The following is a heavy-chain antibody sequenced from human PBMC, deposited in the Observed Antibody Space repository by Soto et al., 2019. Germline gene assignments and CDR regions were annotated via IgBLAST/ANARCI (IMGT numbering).Heavy chain of an antibody. J-gene: IGHJ3*02. CDR2: IINDGSEK. CDR3: ARDDIGAPNAFDM. CDR1: GFNFRNHG. Sequence: PGGSLRLSCAASGFNFRNHGMHWVRQAPGKGLEWVAVIINDGSEKNHADSVKDRFTISRDNSKNTLYLQMDSLRAGDTALYYCARDDIGAPNAFDMWGQGTMVTVSS. V-gene: IGHV3-33*05. D-gene: IGHD2-15*01.